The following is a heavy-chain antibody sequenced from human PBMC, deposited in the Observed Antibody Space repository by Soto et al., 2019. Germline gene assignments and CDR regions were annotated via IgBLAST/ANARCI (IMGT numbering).Heavy chain of an antibody. CDR2: IIPIFGTA. J-gene: IGHJ5*02. D-gene: IGHD2-21*02. V-gene: IGHV1-69*06. CDR3: ARDLAYCGGDCYGWFDP. CDR1: GGTFSSYA. Sequence: QVQLVQSGAEVKKPGSSVKVSCKASGGTFSSYAISWVRQAPGQGLEWMGGIIPIFGTANYAQKFQGRVTITADKSTSTAYMELSSLRSEDTAVYYCARDLAYCGGDCYGWFDPCGQGTLVTVSS.